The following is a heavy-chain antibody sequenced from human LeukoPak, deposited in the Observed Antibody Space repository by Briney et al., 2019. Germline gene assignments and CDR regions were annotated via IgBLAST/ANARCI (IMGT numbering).Heavy chain of an antibody. CDR3: ARAPTYCSGGSCYSAKFDY. Sequence: ASVKVSCKASGYTFTSYGISWVRQAPGQGLEWMGWISAYNGNTNYAQKLQGRVTMTTDTSTSTAYMELRSLRSDDTAVYYCARAPTYCSGGSCYSAKFDYWGQGTLVTVSS. CDR2: ISAYNGNT. V-gene: IGHV1-18*01. CDR1: GYTFTSYG. J-gene: IGHJ4*02. D-gene: IGHD2-15*01.